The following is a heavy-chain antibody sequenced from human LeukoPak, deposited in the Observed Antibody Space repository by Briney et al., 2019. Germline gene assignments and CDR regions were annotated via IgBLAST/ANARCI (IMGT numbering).Heavy chain of an antibody. J-gene: IGHJ3*02. CDR3: ARQVPGNDAFDI. Sequence: SETLSLTCTVSGDSINNYYWSWIRQPAGKGLEWTGRIYSSGSTNYNPSLKSRLTMSVDTSKNQFSLKLRSVTAADTAVYYCARQVPGNDAFDIWGQGTMVTVSS. D-gene: IGHD2-2*01. V-gene: IGHV4-4*07. CDR1: GDSINNYY. CDR2: IYSSGST.